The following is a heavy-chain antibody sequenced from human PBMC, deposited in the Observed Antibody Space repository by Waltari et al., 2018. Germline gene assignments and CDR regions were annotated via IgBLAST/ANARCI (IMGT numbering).Heavy chain of an antibody. CDR2: IGGGSGST. V-gene: IGHV3-23*01. D-gene: IGHD6-13*01. CDR3: ATRTYSISWYYFHH. J-gene: IGHJ1*01. CDR1: GFTFTSYA. Sequence: EVQLLESGGGLVQPGGSLRLSCAASGFTFTSYAMTWVRQGPGKGMGWVSSIGGGSGSTSSADSVKGRFTISRDNSKLTLSLQMNSLRAEDTAIYYCATRTYSISWYYFHHWGQGTLVTVSS.